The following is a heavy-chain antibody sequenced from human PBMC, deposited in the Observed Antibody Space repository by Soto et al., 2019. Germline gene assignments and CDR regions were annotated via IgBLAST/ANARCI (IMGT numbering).Heavy chain of an antibody. J-gene: IGHJ4*02. CDR1: GYTFTSYG. Sequence: ASVKVSCKASGYTFTSYGISWVRQAPGQGLEWMGWISAYNGNTNYAQKLQGRVTMTTDTSTSTAYMELRSLRSDDTAAYYCARLGWTYRGSHQVDYWGQGTLVTVS. CDR2: ISAYNGNT. CDR3: ARLGWTYRGSHQVDY. D-gene: IGHD1-26*01. V-gene: IGHV1-18*01.